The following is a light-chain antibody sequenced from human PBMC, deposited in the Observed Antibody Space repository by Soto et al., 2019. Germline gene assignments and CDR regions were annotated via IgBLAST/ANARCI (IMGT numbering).Light chain of an antibody. CDR3: YCYSGADTYKNV. CDR1: SSDVGGYNY. V-gene: IGLV2-11*01. Sequence: QSALTQPASVSGSPGQSVTISCTGTSSDVGGYNYVSWYQQHPGKAPKLMIYDVSKRPSGVPDRFSGSKSDNTASLTISGSEVEDEADADCYCYSGADTYKNVFGTGTKLTVL. J-gene: IGLJ1*01. CDR2: DVS.